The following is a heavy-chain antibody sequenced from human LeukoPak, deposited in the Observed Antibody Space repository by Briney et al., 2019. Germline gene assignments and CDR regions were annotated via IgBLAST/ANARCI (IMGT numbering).Heavy chain of an antibody. CDR2: INPSGGST. J-gene: IGHJ3*02. D-gene: IGHD6-19*01. V-gene: IGHV1-46*01. Sequence: ASVKVSCKASGYTFTSYYMHWVRQAPGQGLEWMGIINPSGGSTSYAQKFQGRVTMTRDTSTSTVCMELSSLRSEDTAVYYCARDQSSGWSNDAFDIWGQGTMVTVSS. CDR3: ARDQSSGWSNDAFDI. CDR1: GYTFTSYY.